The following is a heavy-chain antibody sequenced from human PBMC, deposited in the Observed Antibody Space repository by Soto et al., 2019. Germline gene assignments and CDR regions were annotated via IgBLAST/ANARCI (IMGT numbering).Heavy chain of an antibody. CDR2: ISDYGRI. J-gene: IGHJ4*02. CDR3: ARGGVEPFDS. V-gene: IGHV3-74*01. Sequence: EVQLVESGGGLVQPGGSLRLSCAASGFTFRNYWMHWVRQAPGKGLVWVSRISDYGRINYADSVKGRFTISRDDAKSELYLQMTNLRAEDTAVYYCARGGVEPFDSWGQGALVTVSS. CDR1: GFTFRNYW. D-gene: IGHD3-10*01.